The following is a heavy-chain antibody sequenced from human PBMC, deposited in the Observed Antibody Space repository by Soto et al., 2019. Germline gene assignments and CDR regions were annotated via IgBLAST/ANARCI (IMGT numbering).Heavy chain of an antibody. J-gene: IGHJ4*02. V-gene: IGHV1-69*02. CDR1: GGTFSIYT. D-gene: IGHD3-3*01. Sequence: SVKVSCTASGGTFSIYTISWVRQAPGQGLEWMGRIIPILGIANYAQKFQGRVTITADKSTSTAYMELSSLRSEDTAVYYCARPGENTISLDYWGQGTLVTVSS. CDR2: IIPILGIA. CDR3: ARPGENTISLDY.